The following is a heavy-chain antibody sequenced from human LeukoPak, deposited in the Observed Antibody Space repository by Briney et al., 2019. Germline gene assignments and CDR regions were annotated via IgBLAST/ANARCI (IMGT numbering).Heavy chain of an antibody. CDR1: GGSISSSSYY. CDR3: ARPAYRGSYYDAFDI. Sequence: SETLSLTCTVSGGSISSSSYYWGWIRQPPGKGLEWIGSIYYSGSTYYNPSLKSRVTISVDTSKNKFSLKLNSVTAADTAVYYCARPAYRGSYYDAFDIWGQGTMVSVSS. D-gene: IGHD1-26*01. CDR2: IYYSGST. V-gene: IGHV4-39*01. J-gene: IGHJ3*02.